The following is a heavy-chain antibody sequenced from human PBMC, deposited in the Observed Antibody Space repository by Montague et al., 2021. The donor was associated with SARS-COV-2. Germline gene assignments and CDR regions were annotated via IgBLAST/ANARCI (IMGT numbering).Heavy chain of an antibody. Sequence: SETLSLTCTVSAGAIRDTDYFWGWIRQPPGKGLEWIGSIYYSGTTYHNPSLKSRVTISVDTSKNQFSLKLSSVTAADTALYFCARRRGNLGSLNWFALWGQGTLVTGSS. J-gene: IGHJ5*02. D-gene: IGHD3-16*01. V-gene: IGHV4-39*01. CDR3: ARRRGNLGSLNWFAL. CDR1: AGAIRDTDYF. CDR2: IYYSGTT.